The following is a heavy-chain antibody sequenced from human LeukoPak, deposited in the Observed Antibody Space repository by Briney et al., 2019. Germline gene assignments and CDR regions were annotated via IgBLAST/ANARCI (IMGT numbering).Heavy chain of an antibody. CDR3: ARVKVSGAFDI. Sequence: GGSLRLSCAASGFTFSSYSMHWVRQAPGKGLEYVSAISSNGGSTYYANSVKGRFTISRDNSKNTLYLQMGSLRGEDMAVYYCARVKVSGAFDIWGQGTMVTVSS. J-gene: IGHJ3*02. CDR2: ISSNGGST. D-gene: IGHD1-14*01. CDR1: GFTFSSYS. V-gene: IGHV3-64*01.